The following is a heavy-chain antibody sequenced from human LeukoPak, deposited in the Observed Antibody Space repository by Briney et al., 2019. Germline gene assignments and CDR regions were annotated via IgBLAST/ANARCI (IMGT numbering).Heavy chain of an antibody. CDR3: ARGGDTSNWYPGYFDY. CDR1: GFTFSSSD. J-gene: IGHJ4*02. V-gene: IGHV3-30*03. D-gene: IGHD6-13*01. Sequence: GGSLRLSCAASGFTFSSSDMHWVRQAPGKGLEWVAVISYDATNKYNADSVKGRFTLSRDNSKNTLYLQTNTLRDEDTAVYYCARGGDTSNWYPGYFDYWGQGALVTVSS. CDR2: ISYDATNK.